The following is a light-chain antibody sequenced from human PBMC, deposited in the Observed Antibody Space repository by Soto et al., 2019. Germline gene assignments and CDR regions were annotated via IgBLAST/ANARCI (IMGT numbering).Light chain of an antibody. CDR1: SSDVGGFNY. CDR2: EVK. V-gene: IGLV2-14*01. J-gene: IGLJ1*01. CDR3: SSYTTSYFYV. Sequence: QSALTQPASVSGSPGQSITLSCTGTSSDVGGFNYVSWYQQHPGKAPKLIIYEVKNRPSGVSYRFSASKSAFTASLTISGLQAEDEAHYYCSSYTTSYFYVFGPGTKLTV.